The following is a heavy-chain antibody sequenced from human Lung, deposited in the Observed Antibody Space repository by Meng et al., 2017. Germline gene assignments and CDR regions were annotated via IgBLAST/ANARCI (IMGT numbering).Heavy chain of an antibody. CDR2: LSGGGFTT. J-gene: IGHJ4*02. Sequence: EVQRVGYGGGLAPAGGSLRLSCAAFGFSFSSYAMSWVRHAPGKGLEWVSALSGGGFTTYYADSVKGRFAISRHNSKNTLYLQMNSLRAEDTALYYCAKYSYGLGDYLDYWGQGALVTVSS. V-gene: IGHV3-23*04. D-gene: IGHD3-10*01. CDR1: GFSFSSYA. CDR3: AKYSYGLGDYLDY.